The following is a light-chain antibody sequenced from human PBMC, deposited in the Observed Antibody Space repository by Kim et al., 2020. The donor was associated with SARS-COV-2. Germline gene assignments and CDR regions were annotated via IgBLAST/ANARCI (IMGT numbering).Light chain of an antibody. CDR1: QSLSGW. Sequence: SASVGARVIVTCRASQSLSGWLAWYQQKPGKAPSLLIYKTSQLEIGVPSRFSGSGSETEFTLTISSLQPDDFATYYCQQYNHYSTFGQGTKVDIK. CDR3: QQYNHYST. J-gene: IGKJ1*01. V-gene: IGKV1-5*03. CDR2: KTS.